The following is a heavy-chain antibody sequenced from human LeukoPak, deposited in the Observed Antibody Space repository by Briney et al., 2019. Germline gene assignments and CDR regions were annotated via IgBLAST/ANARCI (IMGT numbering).Heavy chain of an antibody. Sequence: PGRSLRLSCAASGFTFSSYAMHWVRQAPGKGLEGVAVISYDGSNKYYADSVKGRFTISRDHSQNTLYLHMTSLRAEDTAVYYCARGPHYYDSSGYYPDFGDWGQGTLVTVSS. V-gene: IGHV3-30*01. CDR2: ISYDGSNK. CDR3: ARGPHYYDSSGYYPDFGD. J-gene: IGHJ4*02. D-gene: IGHD3-22*01. CDR1: GFTFSSYA.